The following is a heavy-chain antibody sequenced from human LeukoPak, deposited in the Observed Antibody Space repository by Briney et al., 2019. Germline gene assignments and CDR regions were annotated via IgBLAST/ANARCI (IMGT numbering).Heavy chain of an antibody. D-gene: IGHD1-20*01. CDR3: ARVVTGTVWFGIYYYYYMDV. V-gene: IGHV1-8*03. CDR2: MNPNSGNT. Sequence: GTSVKVSCKASGYTFTSYDINWVRQATGQGLEWMGWMNPNSGNTGYAQKFQGRVIITRNTSISTAYMELSSLRSEDTAVYYCARVVTGTVWFGIYYYYYMDVWGKGTTVTVSS. CDR1: GYTFTSYD. J-gene: IGHJ6*03.